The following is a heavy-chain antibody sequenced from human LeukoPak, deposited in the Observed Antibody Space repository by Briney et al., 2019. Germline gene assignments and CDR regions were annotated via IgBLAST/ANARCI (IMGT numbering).Heavy chain of an antibody. CDR2: IDPSDSYT. J-gene: IGHJ4*02. V-gene: IGHV5-10-1*01. CDR1: GYSFTSYW. CDR3: AGNYYGSGSYPLC. D-gene: IGHD3-10*01. Sequence: GESLNISCKDSGYSFTSYWISWVRQMPGKGLEWMGRIDPSDSYTNYSPSFQGHVTISADKSISTAYLQWSSLKASDTAMYYCAGNYYGSGSYPLCWGQGTLVTVSS.